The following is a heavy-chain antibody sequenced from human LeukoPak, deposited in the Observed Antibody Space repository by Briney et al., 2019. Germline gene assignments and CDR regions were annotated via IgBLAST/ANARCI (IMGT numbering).Heavy chain of an antibody. J-gene: IGHJ4*02. CDR1: GYTFTSYG. Sequence: GASVKVSCKASGYTFTSYGISWVRQAPGQGLEWMGWISAYNGNTNYAQKLQGRVTMTTDTSTSTAYMELRSLRSDDTAVYYCARASELRYFDWLYPKPPFDYWGQGTLVTVSS. CDR2: ISAYNGNT. D-gene: IGHD3-9*01. V-gene: IGHV1-18*01. CDR3: ARASELRYFDWLYPKPPFDY.